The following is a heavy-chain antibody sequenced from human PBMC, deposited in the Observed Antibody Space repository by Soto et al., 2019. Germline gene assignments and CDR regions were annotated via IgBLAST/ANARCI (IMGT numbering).Heavy chain of an antibody. J-gene: IGHJ3*02. CDR1: GFTFSSYG. Sequence: PGGSLRLSCAASGFTFSSYGMHWVRQAPGKGLEWVAVIWYDGSNKYYADSVKGRFTISRDNSKNTLYLQMNSLRAEDTAVYYCAEGKGDNWNDAAFDIWGQGTMVTVSS. V-gene: IGHV3-33*06. CDR2: IWYDGSNK. CDR3: AEGKGDNWNDAAFDI. D-gene: IGHD1-20*01.